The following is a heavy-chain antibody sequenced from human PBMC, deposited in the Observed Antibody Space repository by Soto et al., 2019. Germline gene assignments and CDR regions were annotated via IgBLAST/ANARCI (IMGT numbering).Heavy chain of an antibody. Sequence: PSETLSLTCTVSGGSISSYYWSWIRQPPGKGLEWIGYIYYSGSTNYNPSLKSRVTISVDTAKNQFSLKLSSVTAADTAVYYRARAGYGSGRWFDPWGQGTLVTVSS. D-gene: IGHD3-10*01. CDR3: ARAGYGSGRWFDP. CDR1: GGSISSYY. V-gene: IGHV4-59*01. J-gene: IGHJ5*02. CDR2: IYYSGST.